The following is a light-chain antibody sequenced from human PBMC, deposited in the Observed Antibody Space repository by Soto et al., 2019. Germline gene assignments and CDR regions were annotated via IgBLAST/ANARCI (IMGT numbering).Light chain of an antibody. V-gene: IGKV1-9*01. Sequence: DIQLTQSPSFLSASVGDRVTITCRASQGISSYLAWYQQKPGKAPKVLISAATTLQSGVPSRFSGSGSGTECTLTISSLQPEDFATYYFQQLNNYPITFGGGTKVEI. CDR3: QQLNNYPIT. CDR1: QGISSY. J-gene: IGKJ4*01. CDR2: AAT.